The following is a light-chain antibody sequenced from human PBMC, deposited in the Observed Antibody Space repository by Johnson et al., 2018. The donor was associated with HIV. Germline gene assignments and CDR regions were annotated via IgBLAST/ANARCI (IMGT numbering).Light chain of an antibody. CDR2: ENN. V-gene: IGLV1-51*02. J-gene: IGLJ1*01. CDR3: GTWDSSLSAGRGV. CDR1: SSDMGNYA. Sequence: QSVLTQPPSVSAAPGQKVTISCSGSSSDMGNYAVSLYQQLPGTAPKLLIYENNKRPSGIPDRFSGSKSGTSATLGITGLQTGDEADYYCGTWDSSLSAGRGVFGTGTKVTVL.